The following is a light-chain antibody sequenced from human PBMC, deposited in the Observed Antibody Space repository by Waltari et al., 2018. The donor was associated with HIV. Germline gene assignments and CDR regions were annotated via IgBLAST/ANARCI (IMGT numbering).Light chain of an antibody. CDR3: CSYAGTYTYVL. CDR1: SSDVGGYDS. V-gene: IGLV2-11*01. J-gene: IGLJ3*02. CDR2: ECI. Sequence: QSALTQPRSVSGSPGQSVTISCTGTSSDVGGYDSVSWYLQHPGKVPKLIIYECIKRPSGVPDRFSGSKSGNTASLTISGLQTEDEADYFCCSYAGTYTYVLFGGGTKLTVL.